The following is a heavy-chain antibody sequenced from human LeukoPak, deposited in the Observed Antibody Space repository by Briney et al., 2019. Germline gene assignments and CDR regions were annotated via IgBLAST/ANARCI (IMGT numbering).Heavy chain of an antibody. V-gene: IGHV3-30-3*01. CDR2: LSHDGGKK. Sequence: GGSLRLSCAASGFTFSSHAMHWVRQAPGKGLEWVAVLSHDGGKKYYADSVKGRFTISRDNSKNTLYLQMNSLRGEDTAVYYCARDLRGSDAYYFDYWGQGTLVTVSS. CDR3: ARDLRGSDAYYFDY. J-gene: IGHJ4*02. D-gene: IGHD3-10*01. CDR1: GFTFSSHA.